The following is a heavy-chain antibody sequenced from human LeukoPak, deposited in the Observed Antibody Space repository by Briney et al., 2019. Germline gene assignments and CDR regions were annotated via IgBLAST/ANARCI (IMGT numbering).Heavy chain of an antibody. CDR1: GGTFSSYA. D-gene: IGHD3-22*01. CDR3: ARSYYYDSSGYSPFDP. Sequence: SVKVSCKASGGTFSSYAISWVRQALGQGLEWMGGIIPIFGTANYAQKFQGRVTITTDESTSTAYMELSSLRSEDTAVYYCARSYYYDSSGYSPFDPWGQGTLVTVSS. J-gene: IGHJ5*02. V-gene: IGHV1-69*05. CDR2: IIPIFGTA.